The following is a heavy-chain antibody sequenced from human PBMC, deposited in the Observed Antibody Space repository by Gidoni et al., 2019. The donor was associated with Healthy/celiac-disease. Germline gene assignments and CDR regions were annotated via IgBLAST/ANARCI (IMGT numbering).Heavy chain of an antibody. CDR2: ISSSSSYI. CDR3: ARGHPGYGDDVGFDY. Sequence: EVQLVESGGGLVKPGGSLILSCAASAFTFSSYSMNWVRQAPGKGLEWVSSISSSSSYIYYADSVKGRFTISRDNAKNSLYLQMNSLRAEDTAVDYCARGHPGYGDDVGFDYWGQGTLVTVSS. J-gene: IGHJ4*02. CDR1: AFTFSSYS. V-gene: IGHV3-21*01. D-gene: IGHD4-17*01.